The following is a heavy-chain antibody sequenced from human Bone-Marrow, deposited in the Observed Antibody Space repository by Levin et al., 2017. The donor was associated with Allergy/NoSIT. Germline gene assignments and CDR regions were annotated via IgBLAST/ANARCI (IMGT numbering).Heavy chain of an antibody. J-gene: IGHJ4*02. D-gene: IGHD6-13*01. Sequence: PSETLSLTCTDSSGSISTGGYYWAWIRQHPGKGLEWIGYIYYSGNTYYNPSLKSRITISLDTSKKQFSLKLASVTVADTAVYYCAREIAAGGGRNDYWGQGTLVTVSS. CDR2: IYYSGNT. CDR3: AREIAAGGGRNDY. V-gene: IGHV4-31*03. CDR1: SGSISTGGYY.